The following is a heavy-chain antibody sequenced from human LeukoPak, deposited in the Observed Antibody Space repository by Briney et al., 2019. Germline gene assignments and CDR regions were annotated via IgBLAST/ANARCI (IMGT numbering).Heavy chain of an antibody. J-gene: IGHJ4*02. Sequence: GGYLRLSCAASGFTFSSYSMKWVRQAPGKGLEWVSSISSSSSYIYYADSVKGRFTISRDNAKNSLYLQMNSLRAEDTAVYYCASLASVGGLFDYWGQGTLVTVSS. CDR1: GFTFSSYS. D-gene: IGHD3-16*01. CDR2: ISSSSSYI. CDR3: ASLASVGGLFDY. V-gene: IGHV3-21*01.